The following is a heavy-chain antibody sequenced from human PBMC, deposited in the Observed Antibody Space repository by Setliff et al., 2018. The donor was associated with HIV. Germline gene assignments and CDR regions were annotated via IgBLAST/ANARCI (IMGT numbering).Heavy chain of an antibody. CDR1: GFTFSSYT. V-gene: IGHV3-21*01. CDR3: ARGKIGYGDSVKGRFTISRDNSKDTLYLDLNSLRSEDTAVYYCVRDDSNGPNSLDP. J-gene: IGHJ5*02. Sequence: GGSLRLSCAISGFTFSSYTMHLVRQAPGKGLEWVSSISSSSNSIYYTDSVKGLFTISSDNTKNHLYLQMNSLRLEDTAVYYRARGKIGYGDSVKGRFTISRDNSKDTLYLDLNSLRSEDTAVYYCVRDDSNGPNSLDPWGQGTLVTVSS. D-gene: IGHD4-17*01. CDR2: ISSSSNSI.